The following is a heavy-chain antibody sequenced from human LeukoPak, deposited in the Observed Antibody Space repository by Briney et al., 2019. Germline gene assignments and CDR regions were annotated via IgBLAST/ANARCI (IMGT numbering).Heavy chain of an antibody. J-gene: IGHJ4*02. V-gene: IGHV3-30*02. CDR2: IRSDGRNS. D-gene: IGHD5-18*01. CDR3: AEDMSGNSFATGFDY. Sequence: GGSLRLSCAASGFTFSSYGMHWVRQAPGKGLEWVAFIRSDGRNSYYADSVKGRFTISRDNSKNTLYLQISSLRAEDTAVYYCAEDMSGNSFATGFDYWGQGTPVTVSS. CDR1: GFTFSSYG.